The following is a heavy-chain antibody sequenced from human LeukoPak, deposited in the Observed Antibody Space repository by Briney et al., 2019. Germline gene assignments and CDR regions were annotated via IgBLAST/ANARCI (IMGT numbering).Heavy chain of an antibody. J-gene: IGHJ4*02. Sequence: SETLSLTCAVYGGSFSGYYWSWIRQPPGKGLEWIGEINHSGSTNYNPSLKSRVTISVDTSKNQFSLKLSSVTAADTAVYYCARGSGPLGYWGKGTLVTVTS. V-gene: IGHV4-34*01. CDR1: GGSFSGYY. CDR3: ARGSGPLGY. CDR2: INHSGST. D-gene: IGHD1-26*01.